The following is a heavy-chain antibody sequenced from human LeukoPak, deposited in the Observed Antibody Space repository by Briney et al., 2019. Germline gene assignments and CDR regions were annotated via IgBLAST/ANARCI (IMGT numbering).Heavy chain of an antibody. V-gene: IGHV3-30*02. D-gene: IGHD3-9*01. CDR2: IRYDGSNK. CDR1: GFTFSSYG. J-gene: IGHJ4*02. Sequence: GGSLRLSCAASGFTFSSYGMHWVRQAPGKGLEWVAFIRYDGSNKYYADSVKGRFTISRDNSKNTLYLQMNSLRAEDTAVYYCAKDDYDILTGALDYWGQGTLVTVSS. CDR3: AKDDYDILTGALDY.